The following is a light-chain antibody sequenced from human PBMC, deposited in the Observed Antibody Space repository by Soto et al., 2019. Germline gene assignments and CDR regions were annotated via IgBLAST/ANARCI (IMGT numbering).Light chain of an antibody. J-gene: IGKJ4*01. Sequence: AIRMTQSPSSLSASTGDRFTITCLASQGISSYLAWYQQKPGKAPKLLIYAASTLQSGVTSRFSGSGSGTDFTLTISCLQSEDFATYYCQQYYSYPLTVGEGTQVEIK. CDR1: QGISSY. CDR3: QQYYSYPLT. V-gene: IGKV1-8*01. CDR2: AAS.